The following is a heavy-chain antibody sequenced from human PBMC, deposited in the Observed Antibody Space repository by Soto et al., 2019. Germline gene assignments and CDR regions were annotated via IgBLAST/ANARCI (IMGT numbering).Heavy chain of an antibody. V-gene: IGHV3-21*06. CDR3: WGCRGSACPKIYGMAV. CDR1: GFTFSSCT. Sequence: EVHLVESGGGLVKPGGSLRLSCAVSGFTFSSCTMNWVRQAPGKGLEWVSSISPSSGHIYYADSVKGRFTISRDNAKNSLFLQMNSLRGEETVGYYFWGCRGSACPKIYGMAVWGQGTTVTVSS. J-gene: IGHJ6*02. CDR2: ISPSSGHI. D-gene: IGHD3-16*01.